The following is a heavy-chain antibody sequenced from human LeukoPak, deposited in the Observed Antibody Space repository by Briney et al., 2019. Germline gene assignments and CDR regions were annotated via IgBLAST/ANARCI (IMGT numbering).Heavy chain of an antibody. D-gene: IGHD5-18*01. V-gene: IGHV3-23*01. Sequence: GGSLRLSCAASGFTFSSYAMSWVRQAPGKELEWVSAISGSGGSTYYADSVKGRFTISRDNSKNTLYLQMNSLRAEDTAVYYCAKPRDVDTAMVPFDPWGQGTLVTVSS. CDR2: ISGSGGST. CDR1: GFTFSSYA. CDR3: AKPRDVDTAMVPFDP. J-gene: IGHJ5*02.